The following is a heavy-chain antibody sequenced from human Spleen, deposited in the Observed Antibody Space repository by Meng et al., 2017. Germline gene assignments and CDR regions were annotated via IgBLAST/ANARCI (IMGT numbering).Heavy chain of an antibody. Sequence: GSLRLSCTVSGDSITNYYWSWIRQPAGKRLEWIGLMSTSGSTIYNPSLRSRVTMSLDTSKNQFSLNLSSVTAADTAVYYCARTNLRITIFGVVINKGGGFDYWGQGTLVTVSS. J-gene: IGHJ4*02. V-gene: IGHV4-4*07. CDR1: GDSITNYY. CDR3: ARTNLRITIFGVVINKGGGFDY. CDR2: MSTSGST. D-gene: IGHD3-3*01.